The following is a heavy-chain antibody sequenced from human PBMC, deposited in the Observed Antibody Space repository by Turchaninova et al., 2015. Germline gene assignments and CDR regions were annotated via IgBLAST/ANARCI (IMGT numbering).Heavy chain of an antibody. CDR3: ARLNSGYYRGPFEY. CDR2: IYPGASDT. CDR1: GYSFTNYW. Sequence: EVQLVQSGAEVKQPGESLKISCQGSGYSFTNYWSGWVRQMPGKGLEWMGIIYPGASDTKYSPSLQGQGTMSVDKSITTAYLQWPSLKASDSAVYYCARLNSGYYRGPFEYWGQGTLVTVSS. D-gene: IGHD5-12*01. V-gene: IGHV5-51*01. J-gene: IGHJ4*02.